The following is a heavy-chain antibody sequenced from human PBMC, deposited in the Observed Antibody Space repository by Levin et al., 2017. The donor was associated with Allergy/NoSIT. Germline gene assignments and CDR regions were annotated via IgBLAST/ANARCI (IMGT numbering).Heavy chain of an antibody. CDR1: GFTFSSYG. CDR3: AKGWELRDY. J-gene: IGHJ4*02. D-gene: IGHD1-26*01. V-gene: IGHV3-30*18. Sequence: GGSLRLSCAASGFTFSSYGMHWVRQAPGKGLEWVAVISYDGSNKYYADSVKGRFTISRDNSKNTLYLQMNSLRAEDTAVYYCAKGWELRDYWGQGTLVTVSS. CDR2: ISYDGSNK.